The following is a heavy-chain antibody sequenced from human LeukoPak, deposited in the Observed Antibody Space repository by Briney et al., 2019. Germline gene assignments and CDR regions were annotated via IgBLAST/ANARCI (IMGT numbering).Heavy chain of an antibody. CDR3: TRNPGMAV. V-gene: IGHV3-74*01. CDR1: GFTFNTYW. CDR2: INGDGSSS. J-gene: IGHJ6*02. Sequence: GGSLRLSCAASGFTFNTYWMHWVRQAPGKGLVWVSRINGDGSSSTYADSVKGRFTISRDNAKNTLYLQMNSLRTEDTAVYYCTRNPGMAVWGQGTTVTVSS.